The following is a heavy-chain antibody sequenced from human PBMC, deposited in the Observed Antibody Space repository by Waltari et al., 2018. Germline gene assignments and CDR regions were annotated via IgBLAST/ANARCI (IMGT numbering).Heavy chain of an antibody. CDR2: INHSGRT. V-gene: IGHV4-34*01. Sequence: QVQLQQWGAGLLKPSETLSPPCVVSGWSFSGYYWSWSRQPPGKGLEWIGEINHSGRTNYNPSLKSRVTISIDTSKIQFSLKLRSVTVADTAVYYCARANTIFGVIRTWYYMDVWGKGTPVTVSS. J-gene: IGHJ6*03. D-gene: IGHD3-3*01. CDR3: ARANTIFGVIRTWYYMDV. CDR1: GWSFSGYY.